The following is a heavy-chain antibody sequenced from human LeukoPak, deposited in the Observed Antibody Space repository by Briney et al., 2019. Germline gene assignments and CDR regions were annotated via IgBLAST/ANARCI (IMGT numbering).Heavy chain of an antibody. CDR3: ARDDYGDPNVD. CDR1: GFTFSSYS. CDR2: ISSSSYI. D-gene: IGHD4-17*01. V-gene: IGHV3-21*01. J-gene: IGHJ4*02. Sequence: GGSLRLSCAASGFTFSSYSMNWVRQAPGKGLEWVSSISSSSYIYYADSVKGRFTISRDNAKNSLYLQMNSLRAEDTAVYYCARDDYGDPNVDWGQGTLVTVSS.